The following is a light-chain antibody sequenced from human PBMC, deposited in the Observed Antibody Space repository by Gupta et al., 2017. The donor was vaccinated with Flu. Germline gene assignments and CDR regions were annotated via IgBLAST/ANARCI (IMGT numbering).Light chain of an antibody. CDR2: WAS. V-gene: IGKV4-1*01. CDR1: QSVLYSSNKKNY. J-gene: IGKJ2*01. CDR3: QQHYDTPYT. Sequence: NCKSSQSVLYSSNKKNYLLWYQQKPGQPPKLLIRWASTRESGVPDRFSGSGSGTEFTLTISSLQADDVAVYYCQQHYDTPYTFGQGTKLEIK.